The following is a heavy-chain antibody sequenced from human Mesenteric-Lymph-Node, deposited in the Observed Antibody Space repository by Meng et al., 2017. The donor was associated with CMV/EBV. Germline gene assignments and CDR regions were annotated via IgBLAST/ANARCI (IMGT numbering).Heavy chain of an antibody. CDR2: ISSSGSSM. V-gene: IGHV3-48*03. CDR3: AGRIVGATPTP. Sequence: GSLRLPRAASGFPFSRYEMNWVRQAPGKGLEWVSYISSSGSSMYYADSVKGRFTISRDNAKNSLYLQMNSLRAEDTAVYYCAGRIVGATPTPWGQGTLVTVSS. D-gene: IGHD1-26*01. J-gene: IGHJ5*02. CDR1: GFPFSRYE.